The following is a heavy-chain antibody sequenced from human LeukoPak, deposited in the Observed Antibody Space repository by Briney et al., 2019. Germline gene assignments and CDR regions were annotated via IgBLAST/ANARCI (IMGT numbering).Heavy chain of an antibody. CDR2: ISGSGGST. V-gene: IGHV3-23*01. Sequence: GGSLRLSCAASGFTFSSYAMSWVRQAPGKGLEWVSAISGSGGSTYYADSVKGRFTISRDNSKNTLYLQVNSLRAEDTAVYYCAKDEITPRYGDYYYYYYMDVWGKGTTVTVSS. J-gene: IGHJ6*03. CDR3: AKDEITPRYGDYYYYYYMDV. D-gene: IGHD4-17*01. CDR1: GFTFSSYA.